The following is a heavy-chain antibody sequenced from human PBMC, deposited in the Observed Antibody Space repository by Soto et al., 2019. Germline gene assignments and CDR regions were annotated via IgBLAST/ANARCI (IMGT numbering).Heavy chain of an antibody. CDR2: IIPIFGTA. CDR1: GGTFSSYA. J-gene: IGHJ4*02. D-gene: IGHD2-2*01. V-gene: IGHV1-69*13. Sequence: GASVKVSCKASGGTFSSYAISWVRQAPGQGLEWMGGIIPIFGTANYAQKFQGRVTITADESTSTAYMELSSLRSEDTAVYYCARVGCLSTGCQHRYDYWGQGTLVTVSS. CDR3: ARVGCLSTGCQHRYDY.